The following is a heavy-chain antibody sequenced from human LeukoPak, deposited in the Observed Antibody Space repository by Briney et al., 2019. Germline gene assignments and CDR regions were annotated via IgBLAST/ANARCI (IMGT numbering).Heavy chain of an antibody. CDR2: IWYDGSND. D-gene: IGHD2-15*01. Sequence: GGSLRLSCAASGFTFSNYAMHWVRQAPGKGLEWVAVIWYDGSNDYYANSVKGRFTISRDNSKNTLYLQMNSLRAEDTAVYYCAREADCSGGNCYRGASDIWGQGTMITVSS. V-gene: IGHV3-33*01. CDR1: GFTFSNYA. J-gene: IGHJ3*02. CDR3: AREADCSGGNCYRGASDI.